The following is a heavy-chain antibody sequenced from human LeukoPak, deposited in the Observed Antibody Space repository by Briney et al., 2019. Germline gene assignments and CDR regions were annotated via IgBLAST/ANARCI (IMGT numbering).Heavy chain of an antibody. D-gene: IGHD1-14*01. CDR2: INHSGST. CDR1: GGSFSGYY. CDR3: ARAGCNRWFDP. J-gene: IGHJ5*02. Sequence: SETLSLTCAVYGGSFSGYYWSWIRQPPGKGLEWIGEINHSGSTNYNPSLKSRVTISVDTSKNQFSLKLSSVTAADTAVYYCARAGCNRWFDPWGQGTLVTVSS. V-gene: IGHV4-34*01.